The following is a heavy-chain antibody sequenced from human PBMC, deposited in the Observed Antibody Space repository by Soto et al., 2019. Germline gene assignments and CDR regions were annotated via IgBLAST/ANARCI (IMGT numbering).Heavy chain of an antibody. CDR3: TQEELGRDH. CDR2: IYMSGNS. V-gene: IGHV3-66*01. D-gene: IGHD7-27*01. J-gene: IGHJ4*02. CDR1: GFTVSTNY. Sequence: ELQLVESGGGLVQPGGSLRLSCGASGFTVSTNYMSWVRQAPGKGLECVAIIYMSGNSYYADSVRGRFTISRDTSKRTRYLQMDSLRAEDTAVYYCTQEELGRDHWGQGTLATVSS.